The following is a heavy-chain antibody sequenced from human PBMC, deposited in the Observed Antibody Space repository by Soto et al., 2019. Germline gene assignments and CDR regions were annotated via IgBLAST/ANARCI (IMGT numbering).Heavy chain of an antibody. V-gene: IGHV2-5*01. J-gene: IGHJ4*02. CDR3: AHRRCSGGSCYFDY. D-gene: IGHD2-15*01. Sequence: QISLKESGPTLVKPTETRTLTCSFSGFSLSTSGVGVGWIRQPPGKALEWLGMIYWNVEKRYSPSLTNRLTITKYTSKNQVVLTLTDMDPEDTGTYFCAHRRCSGGSCYFDYWGQGTLVTVSS. CDR2: IYWNVEK. CDR1: GFSLSTSGVG.